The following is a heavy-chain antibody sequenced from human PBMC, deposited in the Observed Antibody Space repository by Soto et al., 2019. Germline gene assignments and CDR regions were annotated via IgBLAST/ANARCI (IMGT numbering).Heavy chain of an antibody. Sequence: QVQLHESGPGLVKPSGNLYLTCTVPGGSISSYYWSWLRQPPGQGLAWIGYKYYYWGSNYNPSPTRQFNISVDTSKTQFSPKLSTVTAADTAVYYCVREPVGRGVDYGDYLPGAYYFMDVWGKGTTVTVSS. V-gene: IGHV4-59*01. CDR3: VREPVGRGVDYGDYLPGAYYFMDV. CDR2: KYYYWGS. J-gene: IGHJ6*03. D-gene: IGHD4-17*01. CDR1: GGSISSYY.